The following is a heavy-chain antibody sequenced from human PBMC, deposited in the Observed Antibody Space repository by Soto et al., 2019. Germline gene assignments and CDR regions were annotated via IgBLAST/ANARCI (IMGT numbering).Heavy chain of an antibody. CDR3: ARDRHCSSTSCLPYEGDAIDI. D-gene: IGHD2-2*01. Sequence: SVKVSCKASGGTFSSYAISWVRQAPGQGLEWMGGIIPIFGTANYAQKFQGRVTITADESTSTAYMELSSLRSEDTAVYYCARDRHCSSTSCLPYEGDAIDIWGQGTMVTVSS. CDR2: IIPIFGTA. J-gene: IGHJ3*02. CDR1: GGTFSSYA. V-gene: IGHV1-69*13.